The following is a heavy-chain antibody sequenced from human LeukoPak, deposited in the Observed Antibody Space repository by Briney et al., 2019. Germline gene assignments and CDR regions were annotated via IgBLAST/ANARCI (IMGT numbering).Heavy chain of an antibody. V-gene: IGHV1-69*05. Sequence: ASVKVSCKASGGTFSSYAISWVRQAPGQGLEWMGGIIPIFGTANYAQKFQGGVTITTDESTSTAYMELSSLRSEDTAVYYCASEVAAAGLDYWAREPWSPSPQ. J-gene: IGHJ4*02. D-gene: IGHD6-13*01. CDR3: ASEVAAAGLDY. CDR2: IIPIFGTA. CDR1: GGTFSSYA.